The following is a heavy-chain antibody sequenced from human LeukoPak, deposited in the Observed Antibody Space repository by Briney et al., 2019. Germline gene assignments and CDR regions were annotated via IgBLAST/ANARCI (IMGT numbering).Heavy chain of an antibody. Sequence: SGTLSLTCAVYGGSFSGYYWSWIRQPPGKGLEWIGEINHSGSTNYNPSLKSRVTISVDTSKNQFSLKLSSVTAADTAVYYCARDMDYGSGSSWGQGTLVTVSS. CDR3: ARDMDYGSGSS. V-gene: IGHV4-34*01. CDR2: INHSGST. D-gene: IGHD3-10*01. J-gene: IGHJ5*02. CDR1: GGSFSGYY.